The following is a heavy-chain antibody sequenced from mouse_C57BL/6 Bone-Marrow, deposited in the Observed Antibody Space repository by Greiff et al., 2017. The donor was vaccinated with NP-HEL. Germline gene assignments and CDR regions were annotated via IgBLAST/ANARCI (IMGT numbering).Heavy chain of an antibody. V-gene: IGHV1-76*01. CDR2: IYPGSGTT. CDR3: ARWIAY. J-gene: IGHJ3*01. Sequence: VQLQQSGAELVRPGASVKLSCKASGYTFTDYYIHWVKQRPGQGLEWIARIYPGSGTTYYTEKFKGKATLTAEKSSSTAYMQLSSLTSEDSAVYFCARWIAYWGQGTLVTVSA. CDR1: GYTFTDYY.